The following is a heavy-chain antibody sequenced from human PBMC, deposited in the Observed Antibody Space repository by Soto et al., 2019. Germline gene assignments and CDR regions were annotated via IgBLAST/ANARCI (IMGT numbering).Heavy chain of an antibody. V-gene: IGHV1-69*13. CDR2: ITPIFGTT. CDR1: GGTFSIYV. Sequence: SVKVSCKASGGTFSIYVVTWVRQAPGQGFEWMGGITPIFGTTTYAPKFQGRVTITADESTSTAYMELSGLRYEDTAVYYCASNVVSKNVWGQGTRVTV. D-gene: IGHD2-15*01. CDR3: ASNVVSKNV. J-gene: IGHJ4*02.